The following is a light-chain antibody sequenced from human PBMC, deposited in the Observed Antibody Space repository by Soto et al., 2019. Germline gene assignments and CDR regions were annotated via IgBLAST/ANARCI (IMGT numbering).Light chain of an antibody. Sequence: DIVLTQSPDSLAVSLGERATINCKSSQSVLYSSNNKNYLAWYQQKPGQPPKLLIYWASTRESGVPDRFSGSWSGTEFTLTISSLQAEDVAVYYCQQYFRPWTFGQGTKVEIK. V-gene: IGKV4-1*01. CDR3: QQYFRPWT. J-gene: IGKJ1*01. CDR1: QSVLYSSNNKNY. CDR2: WAS.